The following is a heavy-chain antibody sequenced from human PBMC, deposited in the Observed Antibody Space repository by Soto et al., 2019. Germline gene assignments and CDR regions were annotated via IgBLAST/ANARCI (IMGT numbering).Heavy chain of an antibody. Sequence: SGALSLPCTVSGGSISSYYWSWIRQPPWKGLEWIGYIYYSGSTNYNPSLKSRVTISVDTPKNQFSLKLSSVTAADTAVYYCARDARYYDFWCDYYNPPPDSFDIWGQGTMVTVSS. CDR2: IYYSGST. J-gene: IGHJ3*02. D-gene: IGHD3-3*01. CDR1: GGSISSYY. V-gene: IGHV4-59*01. CDR3: ARDARYYDFWCDYYNPPPDSFDI.